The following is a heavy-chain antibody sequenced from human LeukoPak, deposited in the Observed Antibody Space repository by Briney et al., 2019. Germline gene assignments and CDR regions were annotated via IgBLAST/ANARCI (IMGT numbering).Heavy chain of an antibody. Sequence: GGSLRLSCAASGFTFSSYGMHWVRQAPGKGLEWVAFIRYDGSNKYYADSVKGRFTISRDNSKNTLYLQMNSLRAEDTAVYYCAKVIGVRGALEYWGQGTLVTVSS. J-gene: IGHJ4*02. D-gene: IGHD3-10*01. V-gene: IGHV3-30*02. CDR1: GFTFSSYG. CDR3: AKVIGVRGALEY. CDR2: IRYDGSNK.